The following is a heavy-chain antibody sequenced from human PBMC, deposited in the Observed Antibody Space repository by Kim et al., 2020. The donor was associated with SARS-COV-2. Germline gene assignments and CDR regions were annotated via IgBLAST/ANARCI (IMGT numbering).Heavy chain of an antibody. CDR1: SLTTDW. CDR2: IYSGDSDT. Sequence: SLTTDWLGWVRPVPGKGPEWMGIIYSGDSDTRYSPSFQGQVTISADKSISTAYLQWSSLKASDTAMYYCARRLRKPRDYGGNSLDYDAFDNW. V-gene: IGHV5-51*01. J-gene: IGHJ3*02. CDR3: ARRLRKPRDYGGNSLDYDAFDN. D-gene: IGHD4-17*01.